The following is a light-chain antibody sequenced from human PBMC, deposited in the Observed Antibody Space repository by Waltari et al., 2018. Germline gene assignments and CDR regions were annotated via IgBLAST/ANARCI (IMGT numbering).Light chain of an antibody. Sequence: SYVLTQAPSVSVAPGKTATITCGGNNIGSKSVHWYQQRPGQAPVLVIYNDFGRPSGIPERFSGSNSANTATLTISRVEAGDEADYYCQVWDGSSDHVVFGGGTKLTVL. J-gene: IGLJ2*01. CDR3: QVWDGSSDHVV. V-gene: IGLV3-21*04. CDR2: NDF. CDR1: NIGSKS.